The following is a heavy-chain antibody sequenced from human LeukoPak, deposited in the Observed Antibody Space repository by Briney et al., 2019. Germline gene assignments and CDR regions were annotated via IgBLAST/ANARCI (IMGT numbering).Heavy chain of an antibody. D-gene: IGHD1-26*01. CDR3: AKASRLYSGSLDDAFDI. Sequence: PGRSLRLSCAASGFTFDDYAMHWVRQAPGKALEWVLGINWSSGNMGYADSVRGRFTISRDNAKNSLYLQMNSLRPEDTAFYYCAKASRLYSGSLDDAFDIWGQGTMVTVSS. CDR2: INWSSGNM. CDR1: GFTFDDYA. V-gene: IGHV3-9*01. J-gene: IGHJ3*02.